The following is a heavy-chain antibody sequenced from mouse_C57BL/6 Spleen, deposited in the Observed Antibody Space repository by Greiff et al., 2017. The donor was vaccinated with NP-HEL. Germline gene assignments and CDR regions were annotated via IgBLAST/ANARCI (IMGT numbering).Heavy chain of an antibody. CDR2: ISSGSSTI. CDR3: ARPGYSNYFDY. CDR1: GFTFSDYG. V-gene: IGHV5-17*01. J-gene: IGHJ2*01. Sequence: DVKLVESGGGLVKPGGSLKLSCAASGFTFSDYGMHWVRQAPEKGLEWVAYISSGSSTIYYADTVKGRVTISRDNAKNTLFLQMTSLRSEDTAMYYCARPGYSNYFDYWGQGTTLTVSS. D-gene: IGHD2-5*01.